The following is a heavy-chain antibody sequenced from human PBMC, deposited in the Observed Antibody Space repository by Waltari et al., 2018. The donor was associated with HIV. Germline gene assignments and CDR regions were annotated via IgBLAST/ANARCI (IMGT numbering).Heavy chain of an antibody. CDR1: GFTFSSYS. CDR2: ISSRSSYI. D-gene: IGHD3-22*01. V-gene: IGHV3-21*01. Sequence: EVQLVESGGGLVKPGGSLRLSCAASGFTFSSYSMNWVGQAPGKGLEWVSSISSRSSYIYYADSVKGRFTISRDNAKNSLYLQMNSLRAEDTAVYYCARDSSGYYGYYYYYGMDVWGQGTTVTVSS. J-gene: IGHJ6*02. CDR3: ARDSSGYYGYYYYYGMDV.